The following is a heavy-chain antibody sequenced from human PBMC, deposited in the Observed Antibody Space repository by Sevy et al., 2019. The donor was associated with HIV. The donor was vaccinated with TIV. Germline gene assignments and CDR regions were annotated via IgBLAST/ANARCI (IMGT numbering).Heavy chain of an antibody. V-gene: IGHV1-2*02. J-gene: IGHJ6*03. Sequence: ASVKVSCKASGYTFTGYYMHWVRQAPGQWLEWMGWINPNSGGTNYAQKFQGRVTMTRDTSISTAYMELSRLRSDDTAVYYCARGRGVRINYYYYYYMDVWGKGTTVTVSS. CDR1: GYTFTGYY. D-gene: IGHD3-10*01. CDR3: ARGRGVRINYYYYYYMDV. CDR2: INPNSGGT.